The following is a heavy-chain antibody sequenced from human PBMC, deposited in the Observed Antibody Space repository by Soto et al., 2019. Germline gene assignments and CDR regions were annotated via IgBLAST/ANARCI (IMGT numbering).Heavy chain of an antibody. CDR2: FDPEDGET. CDR1: GYTLTELS. Sequence: GASVKVSCKVSGYTLTELSMHWVRQAPGKGLEWMGGFDPEDGETIYAQKFQGRVTMTEDTSTDTAYMELSSLRSEDTAVYYCATGDYCSGGSCFAAFDIWGQGTMVTV. CDR3: ATGDYCSGGSCFAAFDI. D-gene: IGHD2-15*01. J-gene: IGHJ3*02. V-gene: IGHV1-24*01.